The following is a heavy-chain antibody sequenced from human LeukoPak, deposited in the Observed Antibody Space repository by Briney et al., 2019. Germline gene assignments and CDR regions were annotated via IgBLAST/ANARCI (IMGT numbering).Heavy chain of an antibody. J-gene: IGHJ4*02. CDR1: GFTFSTYT. Sequence: GGSLRLSCAASGFTFSTYTMNWARQAPGKGLEWVSSINSGGSTTHYADSVKGRFTISRDNAQNSLYLQMNSLRVDDAAVYYCQRGDSRDFWGQGTLVTVSS. D-gene: IGHD3-22*01. V-gene: IGHV3-21*01. CDR3: QRGDSRDF. CDR2: INSGGSTT.